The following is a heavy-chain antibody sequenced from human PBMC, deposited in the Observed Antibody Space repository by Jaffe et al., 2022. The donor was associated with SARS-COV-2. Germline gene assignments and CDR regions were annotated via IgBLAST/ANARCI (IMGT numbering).Heavy chain of an antibody. V-gene: IGHV3-7*03. D-gene: IGHD1-20*01. Sequence: EVQLVESGGDLVQPGDSLRLSCAASGFSFTNFWMTWVRQIPGKGLEWVADINQDASIKRYLGSVRGRFTISRDNVKNSVYLQMNNLRAEDTALYYCAKDNWNQRGIDGFDVWGQGTTVTVSS. J-gene: IGHJ3*01. CDR1: GFSFTNFW. CDR3: AKDNWNQRGIDGFDV. CDR2: INQDASIK.